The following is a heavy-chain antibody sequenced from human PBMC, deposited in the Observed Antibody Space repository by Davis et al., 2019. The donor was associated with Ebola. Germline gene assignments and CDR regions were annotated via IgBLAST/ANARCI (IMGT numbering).Heavy chain of an antibody. Sequence: GSLRLSCADSVITFSSYAMTWVRQPPGKGLEWIGYIYYSGSTNYNPSLKSRVTISVDTSKNQFSLKLSSVTAADTAMYYCARRGTSSWYAGWFDPWGQGTLVTVSS. CDR2: IYYSGST. J-gene: IGHJ5*02. D-gene: IGHD6-13*01. CDR1: VITFSSYA. CDR3: ARRGTSSWYAGWFDP. V-gene: IGHV4-59*08.